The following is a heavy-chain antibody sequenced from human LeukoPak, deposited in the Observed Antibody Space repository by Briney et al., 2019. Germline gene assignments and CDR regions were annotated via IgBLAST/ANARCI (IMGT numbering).Heavy chain of an antibody. CDR1: GDSISGNY. CDR3: ARGRKVVYAIRPRNYYYYMDV. V-gene: IGHV4-4*07. Sequence: SETLSLTCSVSGDSISGNYWSWMRQPPGKELEWIGRIYTSGSTNYNPSLKSRVTISVDTSKNQFSLKLSSVTAADTAVYYCARGRKVVYAIRPRNYYYYMDVWGKGTTVTVSS. D-gene: IGHD2-8*02. CDR2: IYTSGST. J-gene: IGHJ6*03.